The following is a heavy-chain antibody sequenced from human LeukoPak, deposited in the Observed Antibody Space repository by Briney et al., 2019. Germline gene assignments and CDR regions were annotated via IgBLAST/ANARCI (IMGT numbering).Heavy chain of an antibody. J-gene: IGHJ4*02. D-gene: IGHD2-15*01. CDR3: AKDTWIVVAATSVLDY. CDR1: GFTFSSYW. CDR2: IKEDGSEK. V-gene: IGHV3-7*01. Sequence: GGSLRLSCAASGFTFSSYWMSWVRQAPGKGLEWVANIKEDGSEKYYVDSVKGRFTISRDNAKNSVYLQMSSLRAEDTAVYFCAKDTWIVVAATSVLDYWGQGTLVTVSS.